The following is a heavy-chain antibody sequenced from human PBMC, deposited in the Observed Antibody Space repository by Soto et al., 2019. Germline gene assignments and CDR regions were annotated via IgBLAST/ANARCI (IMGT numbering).Heavy chain of an antibody. CDR2: IYYRGTA. CDR1: DGSISRYY. V-gene: IGHV4-59*01. Sequence: SETLSLTCTVSDGSISRYYWSWIRQPPGKGLEWIGYIYYRGTANYNPSLKSRVTISIDTSRNQFSLKLSSVTTADTAVYYCASQRLYDSSGYPIDSWGQGSLVTVSS. CDR3: ASQRLYDSSGYPIDS. D-gene: IGHD3-22*01. J-gene: IGHJ4*02.